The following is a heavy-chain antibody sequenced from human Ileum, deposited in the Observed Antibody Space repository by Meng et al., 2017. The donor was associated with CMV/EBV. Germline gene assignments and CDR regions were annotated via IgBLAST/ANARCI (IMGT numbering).Heavy chain of an antibody. CDR1: GLTVSDNY. D-gene: IGHD3-10*01. J-gene: IGHJ4*02. CDR2: IYSDGRT. V-gene: IGHV3-53*01. CDR3: ARGSGFYYY. Sequence: EVLLVEFGGGLIQSGGSLRLSCEASGLTVSDNYMTWVRQAPGKGLEWVSVIYSDGRTYYADSVKGRFTVSRDTSKNTWSLQMNSLRAEDTAVYYCARGSGFYYYWGQGTLVTVSS.